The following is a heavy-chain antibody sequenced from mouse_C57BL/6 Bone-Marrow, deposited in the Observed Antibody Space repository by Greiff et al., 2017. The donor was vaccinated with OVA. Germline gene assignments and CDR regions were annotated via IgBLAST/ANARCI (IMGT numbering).Heavy chain of an antibody. CDR2: IYPGDGDT. CDR3: ARYCYSSFDY. D-gene: IGHD2-12*01. J-gene: IGHJ2*01. V-gene: IGHV1-82*01. CDR1: GYAFSSSW. Sequence: VQLQQSGPELVKPGASVKISCKASGYAFSSSWMNWVKQRPGKGLEWIGRIYPGDGDTNYNGKFKGKATLTADKSSSTAYMQLSSLTSEDSAVYFCARYCYSSFDYWGQGTTLTVSS.